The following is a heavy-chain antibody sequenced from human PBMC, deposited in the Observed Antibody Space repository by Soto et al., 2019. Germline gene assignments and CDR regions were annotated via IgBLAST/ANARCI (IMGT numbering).Heavy chain of an antibody. D-gene: IGHD2-2*01. J-gene: IGHJ5*02. V-gene: IGHV4-61*01. Sequence: SETLSLTCTVSVGSVSSGSYYWSWIRQPPGKGLEWIGYIYYSGSTNYNPSLKSRVTISVDTSKNQFSLKLSSVTAADTAVYYCAGYRGSRNWSDPWGQGTLVTVSS. CDR1: VGSVSSGSYY. CDR2: IYYSGST. CDR3: AGYRGSRNWSDP.